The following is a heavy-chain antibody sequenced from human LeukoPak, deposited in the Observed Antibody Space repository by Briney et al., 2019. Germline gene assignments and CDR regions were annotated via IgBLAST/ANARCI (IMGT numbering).Heavy chain of an antibody. CDR2: ITGGGDT. CDR3: AKEKAAGAVDWFDP. J-gene: IGHJ5*02. Sequence: GGSLRLSCAASGFTFSNYAMMWVRQAPGKGLEWVSSITGGGDTYYVDSVKGRFTVSRDNSKNTLYLQINSLTADDTALYYCAKEKAAGAVDWFDPWGQGTLVTVSS. V-gene: IGHV3-23*01. D-gene: IGHD6-13*01. CDR1: GFTFSNYA.